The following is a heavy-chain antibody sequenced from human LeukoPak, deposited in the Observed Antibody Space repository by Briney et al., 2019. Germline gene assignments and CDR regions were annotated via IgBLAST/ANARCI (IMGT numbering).Heavy chain of an antibody. Sequence: SETLSLTCTVSGDSNTNSIYYWGWIRQPPGKGLEWIGSIDYSGSTYYNPSLKSRATILIDTSKNQFSLKLSSVTAADTAVYYCAREYTLYRSGWFLDYWGQGTVVAVSS. V-gene: IGHV4-39*07. D-gene: IGHD6-19*01. J-gene: IGHJ4*02. CDR1: GDSNTNSIYY. CDR2: IDYSGST. CDR3: AREYTLYRSGWFLDY.